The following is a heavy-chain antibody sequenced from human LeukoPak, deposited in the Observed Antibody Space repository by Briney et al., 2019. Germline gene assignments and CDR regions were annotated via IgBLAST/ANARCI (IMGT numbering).Heavy chain of an antibody. CDR3: AKDRTFDY. CDR1: GFAFRSYG. Sequence: GGSLRLSCAASGFAFRSYGMHWVRQAPGKGLEWVAVISYDGSNKYYADSVKGRFTISRDNSKNTLYLQMNSLRAEDTAVYYCAKDRTFDYWGQGTLVTVSS. CDR2: ISYDGSNK. J-gene: IGHJ4*02. V-gene: IGHV3-30*18.